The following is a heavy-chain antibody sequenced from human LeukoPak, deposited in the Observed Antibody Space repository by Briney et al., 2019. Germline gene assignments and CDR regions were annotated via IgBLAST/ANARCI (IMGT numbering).Heavy chain of an antibody. CDR2: ISAYNGNT. V-gene: IGHV1-18*04. CDR3: AKDRLRLGEFSDFDY. D-gene: IGHD3-16*01. CDR1: RYTFTSYG. J-gene: IGHJ4*02. Sequence: EASVKVSCKASRYTFTSYGISWVRQAPGQGLEWMGWISAYNGNTNYVQKLQGRVTMSTDTSTSTAYMELRSLRSDDTAVYYCAKDRLRLGEFSDFDYWGQGTLVTVSS.